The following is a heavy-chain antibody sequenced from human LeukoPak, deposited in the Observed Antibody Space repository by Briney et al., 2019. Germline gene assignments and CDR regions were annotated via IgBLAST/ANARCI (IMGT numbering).Heavy chain of an antibody. D-gene: IGHD3-22*01. J-gene: IGHJ3*02. Sequence: GGSLRLSCAASGFTFSDYYMSWIRQAPGKGLEWVSYISSSGSTIYYADSVKGRFTISRDNAKNSLYLQMNSLRAEDTAVYYCAKAYYYDSSGYSGMSAFDIWGQGTMVTVSS. CDR2: ISSSGSTI. CDR3: AKAYYYDSSGYSGMSAFDI. CDR1: GFTFSDYY. V-gene: IGHV3-11*01.